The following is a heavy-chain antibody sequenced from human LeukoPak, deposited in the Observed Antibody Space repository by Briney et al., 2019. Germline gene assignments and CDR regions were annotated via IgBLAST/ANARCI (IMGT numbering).Heavy chain of an antibody. Sequence: GGSLRLSCAASGFTVSSNYISWVRQAPGKGLELVSVIYSGGSTYYADSVKGRFTISRDNSKNTLYLQMNSLRAEDTAVYYCAREGYSYGYFYLDYWGQGTLVTVSS. CDR2: IYSGGST. CDR1: GFTVSSNY. J-gene: IGHJ4*02. D-gene: IGHD5-18*01. V-gene: IGHV3-53*01. CDR3: AREGYSYGYFYLDY.